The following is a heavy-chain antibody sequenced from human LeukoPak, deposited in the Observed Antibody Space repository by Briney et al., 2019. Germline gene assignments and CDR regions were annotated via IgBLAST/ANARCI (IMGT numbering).Heavy chain of an antibody. D-gene: IGHD2-2*02. CDR2: IIPIFGTA. CDR3: AREPPNCSSTSCYSVGAFDI. Sequence: SEKVSCKASGGTFSSYAISWVRQAPGQALEWMGGIIPIFGTANYAQKFQGRVTITADESTSTAYMELSSLRSEDTAVYYCAREPPNCSSTSCYSVGAFDIRGQGTMVTVSS. J-gene: IGHJ3*02. V-gene: IGHV1-69*13. CDR1: GGTFSSYA.